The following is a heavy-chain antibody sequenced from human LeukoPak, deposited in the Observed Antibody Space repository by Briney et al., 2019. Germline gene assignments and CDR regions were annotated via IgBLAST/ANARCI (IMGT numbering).Heavy chain of an antibody. Sequence: GGSLRLSCAASGFTFSSYWMSWVRQAPGKGLEWVANIKQYGSEKYYVDSVKGRFTISRDNANKSLPLQMNSLRSEDTAVYYCARDPEHRSRGLYWGQGTLVTVSA. CDR1: GFTFSSYW. J-gene: IGHJ4*02. CDR2: IKQYGSEK. V-gene: IGHV3-7*05. D-gene: IGHD3-10*01. CDR3: ARDPEHRSRGLY.